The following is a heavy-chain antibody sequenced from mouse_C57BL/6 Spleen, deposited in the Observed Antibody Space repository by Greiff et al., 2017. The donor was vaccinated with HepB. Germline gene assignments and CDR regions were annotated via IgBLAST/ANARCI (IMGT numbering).Heavy chain of an antibody. CDR2: ISSGGDYI. Sequence: EVQVVESGEGLVKPGGSLKLSCAASGFTFSSYAMSWVRQTPEKRLEWVAYISSGGDYIYYADTVKGRFTISRDNARNTLYLQMSSLKSEDTAMYYCTRDSGYSNYKRVDYFDYWGQGTTLTVSS. J-gene: IGHJ2*01. D-gene: IGHD2-5*01. CDR1: GFTFSSYA. CDR3: TRDSGYSNYKRVDYFDY. V-gene: IGHV5-9-1*02.